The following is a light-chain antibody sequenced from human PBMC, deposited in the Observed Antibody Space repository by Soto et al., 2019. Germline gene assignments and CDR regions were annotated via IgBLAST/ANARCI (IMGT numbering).Light chain of an antibody. CDR3: QSYDSSLSGSYV. V-gene: IGLV1-40*01. CDR2: SNN. Sequence: QLVLTQPPSVSGAPGQRVTISCTGSSSNIGAVYDVHWYQRLPGTAPKVLIYSNNNRPSGLPDRFSGSKSGTSASLAITGLQAEDEADYYCQSYDSSLSGSYVFGTGTKLTVL. CDR1: SSNIGAVYD. J-gene: IGLJ1*01.